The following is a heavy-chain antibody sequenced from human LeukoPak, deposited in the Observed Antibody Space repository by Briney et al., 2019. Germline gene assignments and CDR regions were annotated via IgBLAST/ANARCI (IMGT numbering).Heavy chain of an antibody. CDR2: IIPIFGTA. V-gene: IGHV1-69*13. D-gene: IGHD3-16*02. CDR1: GYTFTSYA. CDR3: ARSRYDYVWGSYRFDY. J-gene: IGHJ4*02. Sequence: ASVKVSCKASGYTFTSYAISWVRQAPGQGLEWMGGIIPIFGTANYAQKFQGRVTITADESTSTAYMELSSLRSEDTAVYYCARSRYDYVWGSYRFDYWGQGTLVTVSS.